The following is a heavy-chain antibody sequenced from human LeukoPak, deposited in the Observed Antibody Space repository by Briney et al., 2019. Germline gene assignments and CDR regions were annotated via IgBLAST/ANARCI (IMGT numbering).Heavy chain of an antibody. CDR3: ARADYYYGTSGYYWFDP. D-gene: IGHD3-22*01. Sequence: SETLSLTCSVSGGSISDYYWTWIRQPPGKGLEWIGYVYYSGSTNYNPSLKSRVTISIDTSKNQFSLKLSSVTAAGTAVYYCARADYYYGTSGYYWFDPWGQGTLVTVSS. V-gene: IGHV4-59*01. J-gene: IGHJ5*02. CDR1: GGSISDYY. CDR2: VYYSGST.